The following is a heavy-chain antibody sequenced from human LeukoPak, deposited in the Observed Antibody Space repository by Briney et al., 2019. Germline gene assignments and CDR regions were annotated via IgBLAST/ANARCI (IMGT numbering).Heavy chain of an antibody. J-gene: IGHJ4*02. CDR1: GFTFSSYG. V-gene: IGHV3-30*03. CDR3: ARGLPPVMKYYFDY. CDR2: ISHDGSNK. D-gene: IGHD4-11*01. Sequence: GGSLRLSCAASGFTFSSYGMHWVRQAPGKGLEWVALISHDGSNKYYTDSVKGRFTISRDDSKNTLYLQMNSLRAEDTAMYYCARGLPPVMKYYFDYWGQGTLVTVSS.